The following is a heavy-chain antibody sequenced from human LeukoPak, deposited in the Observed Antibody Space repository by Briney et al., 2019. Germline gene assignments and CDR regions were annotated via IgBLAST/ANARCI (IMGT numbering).Heavy chain of an antibody. CDR2: ISGSGGST. CDR1: GFTFSSYA. Sequence: GASLRLSCAASGFTFSSYAMSWVRQAPGKGLEWVSAISGSGGSTYYADSVKGRFTISRDNSKNTLYLQMNSLRAEDTAVHYCAKDPELRYFDWSPFYYFDYWGQGTLVTVSS. V-gene: IGHV3-23*01. D-gene: IGHD3-9*01. CDR3: AKDPELRYFDWSPFYYFDY. J-gene: IGHJ4*02.